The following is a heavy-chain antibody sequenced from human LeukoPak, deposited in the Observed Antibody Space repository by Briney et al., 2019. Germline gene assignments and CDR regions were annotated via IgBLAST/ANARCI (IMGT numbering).Heavy chain of an antibody. CDR3: ARECCSGGSWQFYYYYYMDV. D-gene: IGHD2-15*01. V-gene: IGHV3-7*01. Sequence: GGSLRLSCAASGFTFSSYGMHWVRQAPGKGLEWVANIKQDGSEKYYVDSVKGRFTISRDNAKNSLYLQMNSLRAEDTAVYYCARECCSGGSWQFYYYYYMDVWGKGTTVTISS. J-gene: IGHJ6*03. CDR1: GFTFSSYG. CDR2: IKQDGSEK.